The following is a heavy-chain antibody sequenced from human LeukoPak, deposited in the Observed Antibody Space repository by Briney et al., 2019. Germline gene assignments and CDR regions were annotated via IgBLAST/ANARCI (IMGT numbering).Heavy chain of an antibody. CDR2: ISSSGSTI. V-gene: IGHV3-48*03. D-gene: IGHD1-1*01. J-gene: IGHJ4*02. Sequence: PGGSLRLSCAASGFTFSSCEMNWVRQAPGKGLEWVSYISSSGSTIYYADSVKGRFTISRDNAKNSPYLQMNSLSAEDTAVYYCATYFQLDKPDCWGQGTLVTVSS. CDR3: ATYFQLDKPDC. CDR1: GFTFSSCE.